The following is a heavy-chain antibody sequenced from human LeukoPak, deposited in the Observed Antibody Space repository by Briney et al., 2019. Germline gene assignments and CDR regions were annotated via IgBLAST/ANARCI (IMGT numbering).Heavy chain of an antibody. J-gene: IGHJ6*02. CDR2: MNPNSGNT. CDR3: ASFLAAAAGSYYYGMDV. D-gene: IGHD6-13*01. V-gene: IGHV1-8*01. CDR1: GYTFTSYD. Sequence: ASVKVSCKASGYTFTSYDIIWVRQATGQGLEWMGWMNPNSGNTGYAQKFQGRVTMTRNTSISTAYMELSSLRSEDTAVYYCASFLAAAAGSYYYGMDVWGQGTTVTVSS.